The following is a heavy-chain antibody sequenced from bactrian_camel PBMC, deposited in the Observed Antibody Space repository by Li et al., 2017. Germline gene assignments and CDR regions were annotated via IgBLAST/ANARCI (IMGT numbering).Heavy chain of an antibody. CDR2: IDRDGST. D-gene: IGHD3*01. J-gene: IGHJ4*01. V-gene: IGHV3S26*01. CDR1: GYTYSAYC. Sequence: HVQLVESGGGSVQAGGSLRLSCAFSGYTYSAYCMGWFREAPGKEREEVAAIDRDGSTSYSDSVEGRFTISIDKDRNTLFLQMTSLEPEDTAMYHCVAMAAREGYKASRGLCDTDGFSFQGRGTQVTVS.